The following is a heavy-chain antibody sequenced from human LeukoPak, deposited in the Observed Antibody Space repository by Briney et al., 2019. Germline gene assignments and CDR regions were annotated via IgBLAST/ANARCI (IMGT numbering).Heavy chain of an antibody. Sequence: GRSLRLSCAASGFTFDDYAMHWVRQAPGKGLEWVSGISWNSGNIGYADSVKGRFTISRDNAKNSLYLQMNSLRAEDTALYYCAKGITGTTHDAFDIWGQGTMVTVSS. CDR2: ISWNSGNI. D-gene: IGHD1-7*01. J-gene: IGHJ3*02. CDR1: GFTFDDYA. CDR3: AKGITGTTHDAFDI. V-gene: IGHV3-9*01.